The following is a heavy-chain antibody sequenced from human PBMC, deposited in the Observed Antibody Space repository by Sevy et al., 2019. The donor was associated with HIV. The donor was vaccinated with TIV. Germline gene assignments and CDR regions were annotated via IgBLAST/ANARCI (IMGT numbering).Heavy chain of an antibody. V-gene: IGHV3-53*01. D-gene: IGHD3-22*01. Sequence: GGSLRLSCAASGFTFSNYAMSWVRQAPGKGLEWVSVIYSGGSTYYADSVKGRFTISRDNSKNTLYLQMNSLRAEDTAVYYCARDSSGYYVYWGQGTLVTVSS. CDR3: ARDSSGYYVY. J-gene: IGHJ4*02. CDR2: IYSGGST. CDR1: GFTFSNYA.